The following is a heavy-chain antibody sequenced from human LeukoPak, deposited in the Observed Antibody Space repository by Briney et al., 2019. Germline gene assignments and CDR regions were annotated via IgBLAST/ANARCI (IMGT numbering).Heavy chain of an antibody. J-gene: IGHJ4*02. CDR1: GFTFSSYG. Sequence: GGTLRLSCAASGFTFSSYGMSWVRQAPGKGLEWVSTISGSGGYTYYADSVKGRFTISRDNSKNTVHLQMNSLRAEDTAMYYCARRAGDYSHPYDYWGQGTLVTVSS. CDR3: ARRAGDYSHPYDY. V-gene: IGHV3-23*01. CDR2: ISGSGGYT. D-gene: IGHD3-22*01.